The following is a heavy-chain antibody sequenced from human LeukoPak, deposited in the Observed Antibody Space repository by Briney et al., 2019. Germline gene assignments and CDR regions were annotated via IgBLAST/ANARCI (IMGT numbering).Heavy chain of an antibody. CDR3: TVDRLFFQF. Sequence: RTGGSLRLSCVGSGFTFSNAWVSWVRLTPEKGLEWLGRVESETDGGTIDHAAPLKGRFNISRDDSSNTVFLQMSSLKIDDTAVYYCTVDRLFFQFWGQGSLVTVSS. CDR1: GFTFSNAW. CDR2: VESETDGGTI. J-gene: IGHJ4*02. D-gene: IGHD3-3*01. V-gene: IGHV3-15*04.